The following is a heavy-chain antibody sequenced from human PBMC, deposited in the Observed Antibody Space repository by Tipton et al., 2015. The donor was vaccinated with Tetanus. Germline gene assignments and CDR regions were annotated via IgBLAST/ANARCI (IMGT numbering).Heavy chain of an antibody. D-gene: IGHD4-17*01. V-gene: IGHV4-59*08. J-gene: IGHJ3*01. Sequence: TLSLTCTVSGGSMNSYYWSWIRQPPGKGLEWIGYIYYTGSTNYNPSLKSGVTISLDTSKNRFSLKLTSVTAADAAVYYCARPSTTVTPRAFDVWGQGTMVTVSS. CDR3: ARPSTTVTPRAFDV. CDR1: GGSMNSYY. CDR2: IYYTGST.